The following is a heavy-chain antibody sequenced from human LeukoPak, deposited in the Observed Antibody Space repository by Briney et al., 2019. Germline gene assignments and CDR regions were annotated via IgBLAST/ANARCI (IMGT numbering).Heavy chain of an antibody. J-gene: IGHJ6*02. Sequence: PGGSLRLSCAASGFTFSMHSLNWVRQAPGKGLEWISYISSGRTEFYADSVKGRFSISRDNAKKSLYLQMNSLRAEDTALYYCVKDIRSGGADVWGQGTTVTVSS. CDR3: VKDIRSGGADV. D-gene: IGHD3-10*01. CDR1: GFTFSMHS. V-gene: IGHV3-48*01. CDR2: ISSGRTE.